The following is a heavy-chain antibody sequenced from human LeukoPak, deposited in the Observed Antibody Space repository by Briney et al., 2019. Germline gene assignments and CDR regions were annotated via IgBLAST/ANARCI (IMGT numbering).Heavy chain of an antibody. CDR2: ISYDGIIE. V-gene: IGHV3-30*04. D-gene: IGHD6-13*01. CDR3: ARADSQLVRPPFDY. Sequence: GGSLRLSCAASGFAFSSYAMHWVRQAPGKGLEWVAIISYDGIIEDYSDSVKGRFTISRDNAKNSLYLQMNSLRAEDTAVYYCARADSQLVRPPFDYWGQGTLVTVSS. CDR1: GFAFSSYA. J-gene: IGHJ4*02.